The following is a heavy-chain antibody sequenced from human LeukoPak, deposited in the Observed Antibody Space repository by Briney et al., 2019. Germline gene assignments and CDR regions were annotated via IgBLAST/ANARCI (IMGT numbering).Heavy chain of an antibody. D-gene: IGHD3-3*01. CDR2: INNDGSST. Sequence: GGSLRLSCAASGFSFSNYWFHWVRQAPGKGLVWLSRINNDGSSTIYADSVKGRFTFSRDNAENTLFLEMSSLRVEDTAVYYCVRERNNFWSGHHSIFDSWGQGTLVTVSS. V-gene: IGHV3-74*01. CDR3: VRERNNFWSGHHSIFDS. CDR1: GFSFSNYW. J-gene: IGHJ4*02.